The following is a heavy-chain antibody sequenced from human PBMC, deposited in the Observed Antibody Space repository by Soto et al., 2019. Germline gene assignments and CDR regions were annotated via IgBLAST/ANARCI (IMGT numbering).Heavy chain of an antibody. Sequence: VGSLSLSCAASGFTFSTYSMNWVRQALGKGLEWVSSITGSSTYIYYADSERGRFTVSRDNARDSLFLQMNSLRAEDTAVYYCARDSLHTSPSDTRDVWGRGTLVT. V-gene: IGHV3-21*01. CDR2: ITGSSTYI. J-gene: IGHJ3*01. D-gene: IGHD2-15*01. CDR3: ARDSLHTSPSDTRDV. CDR1: GFTFSTYS.